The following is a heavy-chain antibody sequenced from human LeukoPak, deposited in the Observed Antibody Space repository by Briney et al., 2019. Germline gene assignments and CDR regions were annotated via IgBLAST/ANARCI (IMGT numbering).Heavy chain of an antibody. J-gene: IGHJ4*02. CDR1: GFTLGRYD. D-gene: IGHD5-18*01. V-gene: IGHV3-13*01. Sequence: GGSLRLSCTASGFTLGRYDTHWVRHTTGEGLEWVAALASGSQTFYAGSVKGRFTVSREDAKNSLYLQMNSLRAGDTAVYYCVREARGYHYTYFDYWGQGTLVTVSS. CDR2: LASGSQT. CDR3: VREARGYHYTYFDY.